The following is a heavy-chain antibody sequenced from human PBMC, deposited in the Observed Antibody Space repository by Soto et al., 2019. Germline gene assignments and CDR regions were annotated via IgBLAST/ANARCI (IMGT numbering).Heavy chain of an antibody. CDR2: INSDGSST. CDR3: ARDPPDSSGYYYYYGMDV. Sequence: PGGSLSLSCAASGFPFSSYWMHWVRQAPGKGLVWVSRINSDGSSTSYADSVKGRFTISRDNAKNTLYLQMNSLRAEDTAVYYCARDPPDSSGYYYYYGMDVWGQGTTVTVSS. J-gene: IGHJ6*02. CDR1: GFPFSSYW. V-gene: IGHV3-74*01. D-gene: IGHD3-22*01.